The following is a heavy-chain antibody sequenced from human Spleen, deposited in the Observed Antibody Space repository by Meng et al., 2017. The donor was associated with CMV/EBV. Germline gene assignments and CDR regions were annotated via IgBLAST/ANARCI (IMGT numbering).Heavy chain of an antibody. CDR1: GASITSSSYF. Sequence: SETLSLTCTVSGASITSSSYFWDWIRQSPGKGLEWIGSIYYSGSTYYNPSLKSRVTISVDTSKNQFSLKLSSVTAADTAVYYCARVLSPREAFDIWGQGTMVTVSS. CDR2: IYYSGST. CDR3: ARVLSPREAFDI. V-gene: IGHV4-39*07. J-gene: IGHJ3*02. D-gene: IGHD2/OR15-2a*01.